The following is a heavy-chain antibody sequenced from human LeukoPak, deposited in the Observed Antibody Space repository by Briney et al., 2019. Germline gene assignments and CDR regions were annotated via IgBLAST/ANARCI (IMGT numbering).Heavy chain of an antibody. CDR1: GDSVSSNSAA. V-gene: IGHV6-1*01. J-gene: IGHJ6*02. Sequence: SQTLSLTCAISGDSVSSNSAAWNWIRQSPSRGLEWLGRTYYRSKWYNDYAVSVKSRITINPDTSKNQFSLQLNSVTPEDTAVYYCARAPYRGKFWGYYYYYGMDVWGQGTTVTVSS. CDR2: TYYRSKWYN. D-gene: IGHD3-16*01. CDR3: ARAPYRGKFWGYYYYYGMDV.